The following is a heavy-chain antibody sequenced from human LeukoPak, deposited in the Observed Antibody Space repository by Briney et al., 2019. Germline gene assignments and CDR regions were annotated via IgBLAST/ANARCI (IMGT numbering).Heavy chain of an antibody. CDR1: GYIFPSYY. D-gene: IGHD3-22*01. Sequence: ASVKVSCKAFGYIFPSYYIHWVRQAPGQGLEWMGIINPSGGSTNYAQRFQGRVTLTRDMSTRTAYMELSSLRSEDTAVYWCARGGSYSERSGQSDALDIWGQGTKVTVSS. CDR3: ARGGSYSERSGQSDALDI. J-gene: IGHJ3*02. CDR2: INPSGGST. V-gene: IGHV1-46*01.